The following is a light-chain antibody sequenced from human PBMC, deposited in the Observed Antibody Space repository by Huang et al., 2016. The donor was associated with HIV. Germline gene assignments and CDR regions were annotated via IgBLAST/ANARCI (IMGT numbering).Light chain of an antibody. CDR2: GSS. Sequence: EIVMTQSPATLSVSPGQSVTLSCRANGSVSTNLAWYQQRHRQAPRLLIYGSSTSAPGIPARFSGSGSGTDFSLTISSLQSKDFALYYCHQYNNWLLSFGGGTRV. V-gene: IGKV3-15*01. J-gene: IGKJ4*01. CDR1: GSVSTN. CDR3: HQYNNWLLS.